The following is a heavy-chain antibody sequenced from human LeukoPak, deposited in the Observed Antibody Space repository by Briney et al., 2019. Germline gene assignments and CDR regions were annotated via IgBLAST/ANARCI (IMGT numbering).Heavy chain of an antibody. J-gene: IGHJ4*02. D-gene: IGHD6-13*01. CDR2: IYYSGST. CDR1: GGSISSYY. CDR3: ARARGRAAAGPFDY. Sequence: SETLSLTCTVSGGSISSYYWSWIRQPPGKGLERIGYIYYSGSTNYNPSLKSRVTISVDTSKNQFSLKLSSVTAADTAVYYCARARGRAAAGPFDYWGQGTLVTVSS. V-gene: IGHV4-59*01.